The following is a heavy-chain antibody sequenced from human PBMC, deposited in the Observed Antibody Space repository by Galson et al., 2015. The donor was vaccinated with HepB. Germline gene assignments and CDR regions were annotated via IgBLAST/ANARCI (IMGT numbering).Heavy chain of an antibody. CDR2: IKSKTDGGTT. D-gene: IGHD3-10*01. CDR1: GFTFSNAW. CDR3: TTGPYYYGSGSSDY. V-gene: IGHV3-15*01. J-gene: IGHJ4*02. Sequence: SLRLSCAASGFTFSNAWMSWVRQAPGKGLEWVGRIKSKTDGGTTDYAAPVKGRFTISRDGSKNTLYLQMNSLKTEDTAVYYCTTGPYYYGSGSSDYWGQGTLVTVSS.